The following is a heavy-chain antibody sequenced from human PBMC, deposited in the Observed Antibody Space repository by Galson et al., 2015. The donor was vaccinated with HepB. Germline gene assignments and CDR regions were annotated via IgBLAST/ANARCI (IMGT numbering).Heavy chain of an antibody. Sequence: SLRLSCAASGFTFSSYAMHWVRQAPGKGLEWVAVISYDGSNKYYADSVKGRFTISRDNSKNTLYLQMNSLRAEDTAVYYCAREGPGYSYGYDPLPDYWGQGTLVTVSS. J-gene: IGHJ4*02. CDR2: ISYDGSNK. V-gene: IGHV3-30*04. D-gene: IGHD5-18*01. CDR1: GFTFSSYA. CDR3: AREGPGYSYGYDPLPDY.